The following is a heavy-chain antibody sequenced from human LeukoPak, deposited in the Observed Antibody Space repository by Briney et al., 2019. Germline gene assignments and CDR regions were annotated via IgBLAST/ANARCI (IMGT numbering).Heavy chain of an antibody. Sequence: SETLSLTCTVSGFSISSGYYWAWIRQPPGKGLEWIGSIYHSGNTYYNPSLKSRVIISVDTSKNQFSLKLSSVTAADTAVYYCAKEADGVPPGKPPNWFDPRGQGTLVTVSS. CDR1: GFSISSGYY. J-gene: IGHJ5*02. CDR3: AKEADGVPPGKPPNWFDP. V-gene: IGHV4-38-2*02. CDR2: IYHSGNT. D-gene: IGHD4-23*01.